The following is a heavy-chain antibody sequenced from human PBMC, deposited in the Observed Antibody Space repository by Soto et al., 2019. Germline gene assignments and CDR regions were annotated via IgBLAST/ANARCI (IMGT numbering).Heavy chain of an antibody. J-gene: IGHJ4*02. CDR1: GYTFSYFG. CDR2: ISGHNGET. Sequence: ASVKVSCKASGYTFSYFGISWVRLAPGQGLEWTGWISGHNGETKYAEKFQGRVTMTTDTSTSTAYIELRSLRIDDTAIYYCVRDRTVTVFGVVIAPFDYWGQGTPVTVSS. V-gene: IGHV1-18*01. D-gene: IGHD3-16*02. CDR3: VRDRTVTVFGVVIAPFDY.